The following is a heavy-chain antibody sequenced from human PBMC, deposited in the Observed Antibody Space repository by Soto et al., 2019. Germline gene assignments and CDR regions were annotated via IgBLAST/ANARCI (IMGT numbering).Heavy chain of an antibody. CDR1: GFTFTSSA. CDR2: IVVGSGNT. J-gene: IGHJ6*02. D-gene: IGHD3-3*01. Sequence: SVKVSCTASGFTFTSSAVQWVRQARGQRLEWIGWIVVGSGNTNYAQKFQERVTITRDMSTSTAYMELSSLRSEDTAVYYCAAGLRFLDPQIYYYGMDAWGQGTTVTVSS. V-gene: IGHV1-58*01. CDR3: AAGLRFLDPQIYYYGMDA.